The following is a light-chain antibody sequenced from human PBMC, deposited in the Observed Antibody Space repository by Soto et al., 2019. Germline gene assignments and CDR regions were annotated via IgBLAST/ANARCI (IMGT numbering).Light chain of an antibody. J-gene: IGKJ4*01. V-gene: IGKV3-20*01. CDR2: GAS. CDR1: QSVSSN. Sequence: SQSVSSNLAWYQQKPGQAPRLLIYGASSRATGVPDRFSGSGSGTDFTLTISKLEPEDFALYYCQQYGSSTPLPFAGGTKVAIK. CDR3: QQYGSSTPLP.